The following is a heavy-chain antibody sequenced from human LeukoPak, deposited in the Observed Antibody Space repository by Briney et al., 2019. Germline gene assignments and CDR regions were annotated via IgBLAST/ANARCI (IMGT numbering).Heavy chain of an antibody. CDR3: AREICSTSCDYYYYYYMDV. D-gene: IGHD2-2*01. V-gene: IGHV4-61*02. Sequence: PSQTLSLTCTVSGGSISSGSYYWSWIRQPAGKGLEWIGRIYTSGSTNYNPSLKSRVTISVDTSKNQFSLKLSSVTAADTAVYYCAREICSTSCDYYYYYYMDVWGKGTTVTVSS. CDR2: IYTSGST. J-gene: IGHJ6*03. CDR1: GGSISSGSYY.